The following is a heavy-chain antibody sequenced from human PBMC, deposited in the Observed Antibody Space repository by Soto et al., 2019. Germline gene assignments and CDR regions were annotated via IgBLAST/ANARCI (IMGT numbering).Heavy chain of an antibody. Sequence: ASVKVSCKASGFTFTSSAVQWVRQARGQRLEWIGWIVVGSGNTNYAQKFQERVTITRDMSTSTAYMELSSLRSEDTAVYYCAADYPWLVQDYYYYGMDVWGQGTTVTVSS. V-gene: IGHV1-58*01. CDR3: AADYPWLVQDYYYYGMDV. D-gene: IGHD6-19*01. CDR1: GFTFTSSA. J-gene: IGHJ6*02. CDR2: IVVGSGNT.